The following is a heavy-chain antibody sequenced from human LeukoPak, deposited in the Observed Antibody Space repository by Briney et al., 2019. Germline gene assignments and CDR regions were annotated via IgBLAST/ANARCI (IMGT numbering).Heavy chain of an antibody. CDR1: GYTFTGYY. V-gene: IGHV1-2*02. J-gene: IGHJ5*02. Sequence: ASVKVSCKASGYTFTGYYMHWVRQAPGQGLEWMGWINPNSGGTNYAQKFQGRVTMTRDTSISTAYMELSRLRSDDTAVYYCARSTKVEYYDFWSGYPLYNWFHPWGQGTLVTVSS. D-gene: IGHD3-3*01. CDR3: ARSTKVEYYDFWSGYPLYNWFHP. CDR2: INPNSGGT.